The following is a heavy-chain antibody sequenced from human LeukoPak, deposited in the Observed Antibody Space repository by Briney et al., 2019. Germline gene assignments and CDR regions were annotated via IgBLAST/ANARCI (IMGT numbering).Heavy chain of an antibody. D-gene: IGHD6-13*01. CDR2: INHSGST. CDR1: GGSFSGYY. V-gene: IGHV4-34*01. CDR3: ARDLVAAGHYFDY. Sequence: SETLSLTCAVYGGSFSGYYWSWIRQPPGKGLEWIGEINHSGSTNYNPSLKSRVTISVDTSKNQFSLKLSSVTAADTAVYYCARDLVAAGHYFDYWGQGTLVTVSS. J-gene: IGHJ4*02.